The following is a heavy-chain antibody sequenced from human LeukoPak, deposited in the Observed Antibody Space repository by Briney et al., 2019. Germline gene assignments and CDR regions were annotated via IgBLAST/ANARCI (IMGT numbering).Heavy chain of an antibody. Sequence: GASVKVSCKASGYTFTSYDINWVRQATGQGLEWMGWMNPNSGNTGYAQKFQGRVTMTRNTSISTAYMELSSLRSEDTAVYYCARGAPSQGYFDYWGQGTLGAVSS. CDR3: ARGAPSQGYFDY. CDR2: MNPNSGNT. V-gene: IGHV1-8*01. CDR1: GYTFTSYD. J-gene: IGHJ4*02.